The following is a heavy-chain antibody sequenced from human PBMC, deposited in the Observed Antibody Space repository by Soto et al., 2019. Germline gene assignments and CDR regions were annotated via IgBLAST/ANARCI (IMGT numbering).Heavy chain of an antibody. CDR1: GYSFTSYW. J-gene: IGHJ6*02. V-gene: IGHV5-51*01. Sequence: PGESLKISCKGSGYSFTSYWIGWVRQMPGKGLEWMGIIYPGDSDTRYSPSFQGQVTISADKSISTAYLQWSSLKASDTAMYYCASSLAYCGGDCYPRVTENGYYYYGMDVWGQGTTVTVSS. D-gene: IGHD2-21*02. CDR3: ASSLAYCGGDCYPRVTENGYYYYGMDV. CDR2: IYPGDSDT.